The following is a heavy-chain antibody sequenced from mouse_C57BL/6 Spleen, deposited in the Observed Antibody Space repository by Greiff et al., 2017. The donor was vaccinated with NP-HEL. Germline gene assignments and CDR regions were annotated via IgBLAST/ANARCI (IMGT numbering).Heavy chain of an antibody. V-gene: IGHV1-81*01. J-gene: IGHJ2*01. CDR1: GYTFTSYG. D-gene: IGHD4-1*01. Sequence: VKVVESGAELARPGASVKLSCKASGYTFTSYGISWVKQRTGQGLEWIGEIYPRSGNTYYNEKFKGKATLTADKSSSTAYMELRSLTSEDSAVYFCRAWDVLDYWGQGTTLTVSS. CDR2: IYPRSGNT. CDR3: RAWDVLDY.